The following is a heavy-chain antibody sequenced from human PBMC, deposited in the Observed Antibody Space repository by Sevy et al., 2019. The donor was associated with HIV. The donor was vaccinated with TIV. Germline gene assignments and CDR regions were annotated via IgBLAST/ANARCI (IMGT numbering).Heavy chain of an antibody. D-gene: IGHD3-22*01. J-gene: IGHJ4*02. CDR3: ARADDSSGYVFDY. Sequence: GGALRLSCAASGFTFSDYYMSWIRQAPGKGLEWVSYISSSGSTIYYADSVKGRFTISRDNAKNSLYLQMNSLRAEDTAVYYCARADDSSGYVFDYWGQGTLVTVSS. CDR1: GFTFSDYY. CDR2: ISSSGSTI. V-gene: IGHV3-11*01.